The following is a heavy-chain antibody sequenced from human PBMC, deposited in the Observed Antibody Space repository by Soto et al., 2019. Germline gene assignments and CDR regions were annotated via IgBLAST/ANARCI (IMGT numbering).Heavy chain of an antibody. J-gene: IGHJ4*02. V-gene: IGHV1-18*01. CDR1: GDTVTNYG. Sequence: QVQLVQSGGEVKKPGASVKVSCKASGDTVTNYGISWVRQAPGQGLEWMGWISFYNGHTNYAQKLQGRVTLTTDTSTSTAYMELRSLRSDDTAVYYCASVTSIAVAGKESWGQGTLVTVSS. D-gene: IGHD6-19*01. CDR2: ISFYNGHT. CDR3: ASVTSIAVAGKES.